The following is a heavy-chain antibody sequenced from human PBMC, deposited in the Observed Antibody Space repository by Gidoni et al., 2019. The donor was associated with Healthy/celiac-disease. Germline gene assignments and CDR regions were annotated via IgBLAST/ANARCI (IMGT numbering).Heavy chain of an antibody. CDR1: GYTFTSYG. J-gene: IGHJ6*02. Sequence: QVQLVQSGAEVKKPGASVKVSCKASGYTFTSYGISWVRQAPGQGLEWMGWISAYNGNTNYAQKLQGRVTMTTDTSTSTAYMELRSLRSDDTAVYYCARVSYYGSGSYLGRYYYYYGMDVWGQGTTVTVSS. D-gene: IGHD3-10*01. CDR2: ISAYNGNT. V-gene: IGHV1-18*01. CDR3: ARVSYYGSGSYLGRYYYYYGMDV.